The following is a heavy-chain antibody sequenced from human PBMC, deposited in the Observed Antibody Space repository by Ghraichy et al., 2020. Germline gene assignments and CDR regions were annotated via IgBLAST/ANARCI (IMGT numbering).Heavy chain of an antibody. Sequence: ASVKVSCKASGYTFTSYGISWVRQAPGQGLEWMGWISAYNGNTNYAQKLQGRVTMTTDTSTSTAYMELRSLRSDDTAVYYCARVRGVGGSYWPYFDYWGQGTLVTVSS. CDR1: GYTFTSYG. J-gene: IGHJ4*02. V-gene: IGHV1-18*01. CDR3: ARVRGVGGSYWPYFDY. CDR2: ISAYNGNT. D-gene: IGHD1-26*01.